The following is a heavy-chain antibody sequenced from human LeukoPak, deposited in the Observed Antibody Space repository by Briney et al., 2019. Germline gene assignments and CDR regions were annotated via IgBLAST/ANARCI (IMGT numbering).Heavy chain of an antibody. CDR1: GFTFSSYS. CDR3: AKDPRFLEWLK. D-gene: IGHD3-3*01. CDR2: ISGSGGST. Sequence: PTGGSLRLSCAASGFTFSSYSMNWVRQAPGKGLEWVSAISGSGGSTYYADSVKGRFTISRDNSKNTLYLQMNSLRAEDTAVYYCAKDPRFLEWLKWGQGTLVTASS. V-gene: IGHV3-23*01. J-gene: IGHJ4*02.